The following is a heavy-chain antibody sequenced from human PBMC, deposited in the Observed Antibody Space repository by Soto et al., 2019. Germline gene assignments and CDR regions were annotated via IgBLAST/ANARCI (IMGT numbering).Heavy chain of an antibody. Sequence: GGSLRLSCAFSGFIFSRYSMNWVRQAPGKGLEWVSSIGTSGSYIYDTDSVKGRFTISRDNTKDSLYLQMNSLRAEDTAIYYCARGSAFIGLDYWGQGTLVTVSS. CDR1: GFIFSRYS. CDR3: ARGSAFIGLDY. CDR2: IGTSGSYI. V-gene: IGHV3-21*01. J-gene: IGHJ4*02. D-gene: IGHD1-26*01.